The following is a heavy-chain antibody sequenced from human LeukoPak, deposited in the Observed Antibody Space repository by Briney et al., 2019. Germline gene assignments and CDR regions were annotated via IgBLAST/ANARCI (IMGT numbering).Heavy chain of an antibody. CDR3: ARRSEFGVLYYMDV. Sequence: GGSLRLSCAASEFSFGSYAMSWVRQAPGKGLQWVSGISGSGDSTYYADSVNGRFTISRDNSKNTLYLQMISLRAEDTAVYYCARRSEFGVLYYMDVWGKGTTVTVSS. V-gene: IGHV3-23*01. D-gene: IGHD3-16*01. J-gene: IGHJ6*03. CDR2: ISGSGDST. CDR1: EFSFGSYA.